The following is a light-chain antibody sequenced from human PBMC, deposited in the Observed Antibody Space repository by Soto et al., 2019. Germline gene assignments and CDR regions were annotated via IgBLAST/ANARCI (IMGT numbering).Light chain of an antibody. J-gene: IGKJ1*01. CDR1: QSISDY. CDR3: QQSYSTPRT. CDR2: AAS. Sequence: DIQMTQSPSSLSASVGDRVTITCRASQSISDYLNWYQQKPGKAPKFLIYAASRLQSGVPSRFSGSGSGTDFTLTISSLQPEDFATYYCQQSYSTPRTFGQGTKVEIK. V-gene: IGKV1-39*01.